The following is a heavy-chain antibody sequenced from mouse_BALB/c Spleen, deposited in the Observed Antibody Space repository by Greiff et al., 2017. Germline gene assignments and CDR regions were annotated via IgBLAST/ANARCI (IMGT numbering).Heavy chain of an antibody. Sequence: EVKLMESGGGLVQPGGSRKLSCAASGFTFSSFGMHWVRQAPEKGLEWVAYISSGSSTIYYADTVKGRFTISRDNPKNTLFLQMTSLRSEDTAMYYCARLGYYGSSYNLDYWGQGTTLTVSS. CDR1: GFTFSSFG. V-gene: IGHV5-17*02. D-gene: IGHD1-1*01. CDR3: ARLGYYGSSYNLDY. CDR2: ISSGSSTI. J-gene: IGHJ2*01.